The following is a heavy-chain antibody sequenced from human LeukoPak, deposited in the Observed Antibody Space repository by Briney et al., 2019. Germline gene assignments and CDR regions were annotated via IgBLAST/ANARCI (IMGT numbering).Heavy chain of an antibody. CDR1: GFTFTNYY. D-gene: IGHD3-10*01. J-gene: IGHJ4*02. V-gene: IGHV1-46*01. Sequence: ASVKVSCNASGFTFTNYYMHWVRQAPGQGLEWMGIINPSGGGTSNAQKFQGRVTITADESTSTAYMEMSSLRSEDTAVYYCARDAGSGSGGDYWGQGTLVTVSS. CDR2: INPSGGGT. CDR3: ARDAGSGSGGDY.